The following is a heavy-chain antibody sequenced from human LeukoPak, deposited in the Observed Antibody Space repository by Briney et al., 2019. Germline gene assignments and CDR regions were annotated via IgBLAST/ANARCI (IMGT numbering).Heavy chain of an antibody. J-gene: IGHJ6*02. V-gene: IGHV3-21*01. CDR3: ARDSDYYGMDV. Sequence: GGSLRLSCAASGFTFSSYSMNWVRQAPGKGLEWVSSISSSSSYIYYADSVKCRFTISRDNAKNSLYLQMNSLRAEDTAVYYCARDSDYYGMDVWGQGTTVTVSS. CDR1: GFTFSSYS. CDR2: ISSSSSYI.